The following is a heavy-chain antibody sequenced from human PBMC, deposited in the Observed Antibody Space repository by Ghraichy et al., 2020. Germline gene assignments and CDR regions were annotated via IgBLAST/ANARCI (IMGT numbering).Heavy chain of an antibody. CDR3: ATWLAHHFDY. D-gene: IGHD6-19*01. V-gene: IGHV3-23*01. CDR1: GFTFSNHA. Sequence: GGSLRLSCTASGFTFSNHAMSWVRQGSGKGLEWVATIDGTTTNTHYADSVQGRFTISRDNSKNTLYLHMTSLRAEDTAVYHCATWLAHHFDYWGQGTLVTASS. J-gene: IGHJ4*02. CDR2: IDGTTTNT.